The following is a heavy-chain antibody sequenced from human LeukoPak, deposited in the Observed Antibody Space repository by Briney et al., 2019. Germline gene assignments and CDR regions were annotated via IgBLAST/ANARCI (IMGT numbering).Heavy chain of an antibody. D-gene: IGHD3-16*02. CDR2: ISGSGGST. CDR1: GFTFSSYA. J-gene: IGHJ4*02. CDR3: AKDDYDYVWGSYRY. V-gene: IGHV3-23*01. Sequence: GGSLRLSCAASGFTFSSYAMSWVRQAPGKGLEWVSAISGSGGSTYYADSVKGRFTISRDNSKNTLYLQMSSLRAEDTAVYYCAKDDYDYVWGSYRYWGQGTLVTVSS.